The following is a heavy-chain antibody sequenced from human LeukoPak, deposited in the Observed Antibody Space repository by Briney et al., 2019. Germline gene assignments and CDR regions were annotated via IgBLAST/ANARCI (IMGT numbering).Heavy chain of an antibody. V-gene: IGHV3-30*02. CDR2: IRYDGSNK. CDR3: AKDQGIVGATTFDY. Sequence: PGGSLRLSCAASGFTFSSYGMHWVRQAPGKGLEWVAFIRYDGSNKYYADSVKGRFTTSRDNSKNTLYLQMNSLRAEDTAVYYCAKDQGIVGATTFDYWGQGTLVTVSS. CDR1: GFTFSSYG. J-gene: IGHJ4*02. D-gene: IGHD1-26*01.